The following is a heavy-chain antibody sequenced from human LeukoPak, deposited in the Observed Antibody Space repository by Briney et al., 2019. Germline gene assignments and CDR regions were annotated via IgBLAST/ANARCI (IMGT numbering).Heavy chain of an antibody. J-gene: IGHJ4*02. CDR2: ISSSSSYI. CDR1: GFTFSSYS. CDR3: ARQQWLVRGCRDY. D-gene: IGHD6-19*01. V-gene: IGHV3-21*01. Sequence: GGSLRLSCAASGFTFSSYSMNWIRQAPGKGLELVSSISSSSSYIYYADSVKGRFTISRDNAKNSLYLQMNSLRAEDTAVYYCARQQWLVRGCRDYWGQGTLVTVSS.